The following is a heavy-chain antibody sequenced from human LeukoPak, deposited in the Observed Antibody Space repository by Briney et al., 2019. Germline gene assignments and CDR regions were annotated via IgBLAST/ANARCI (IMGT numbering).Heavy chain of an antibody. V-gene: IGHV4-39*07. CDR2: IYYSGST. J-gene: IGHJ6*03. Sequence: SETLSLTCTVSGGSISSSSYYWGWIRQPPGKGLEWIGSIYYSGSTYYNPSLKSRVAKSVDTSKNQFSLKLSSVTAADTAVYYCARARYYGSGSYYRYYYYYMDVWGKGTTVTVSS. CDR1: GGSISSSSYY. CDR3: ARARYYGSGSYYRYYYYYMDV. D-gene: IGHD3-10*01.